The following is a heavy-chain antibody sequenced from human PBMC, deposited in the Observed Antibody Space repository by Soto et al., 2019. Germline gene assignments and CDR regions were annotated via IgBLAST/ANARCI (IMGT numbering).Heavy chain of an antibody. Sequence: QLQLQESGPGLVKPSETLSLTCTVSGGSISSSSYYWGWIREPPGKDLEWIGRIYYSGSPYHNPSLKSRITIAVDTSKNLFSRILSSVTAADTSVYYCAMISWSGYSNWFDPWGQGTLVTVSS. CDR1: GGSISSSSYY. J-gene: IGHJ5*02. D-gene: IGHD3-3*01. V-gene: IGHV4-39*01. CDR3: AMISWSGYSNWFDP. CDR2: IYYSGSP.